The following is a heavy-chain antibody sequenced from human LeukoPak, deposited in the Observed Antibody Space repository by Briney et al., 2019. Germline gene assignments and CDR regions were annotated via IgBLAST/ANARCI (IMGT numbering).Heavy chain of an antibody. V-gene: IGHV4-34*01. J-gene: IGHJ3*02. CDR1: GGSFSGYY. CDR2: INHSGST. D-gene: IGHD4-17*01. Sequence: PSETLSLTCAVYGGSFSGYYWSWIRQPPGKGLEWIGEINHSGSTNYNPSLKSRVTISVDTSKNQFSLKLSSVTAADTAVYYCARTTDYARAFDIWGQGTMVTVSS. CDR3: ARTTDYARAFDI.